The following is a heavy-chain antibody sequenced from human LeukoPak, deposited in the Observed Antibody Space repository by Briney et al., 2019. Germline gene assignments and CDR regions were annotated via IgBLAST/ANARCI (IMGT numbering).Heavy chain of an antibody. V-gene: IGHV1-18*01. Sequence: ASVTVSFTSSGYTFTIYGISWVRQAPGQGPEWMGWISAYNGNTNYAQKLQGRVTMTTDTSTSTAYMELRSLRSDDTAVYYCARGGSGWSYYFDYWGQGTLVTVSS. J-gene: IGHJ4*02. D-gene: IGHD6-19*01. CDR3: ARGGSGWSYYFDY. CDR1: GYTFTIYG. CDR2: ISAYNGNT.